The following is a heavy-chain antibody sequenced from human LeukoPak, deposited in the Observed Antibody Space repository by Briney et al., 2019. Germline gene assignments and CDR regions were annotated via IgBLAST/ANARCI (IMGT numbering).Heavy chain of an antibody. V-gene: IGHV3-21*01. J-gene: IGHJ3*02. CDR1: GFTFSSYS. CDR3: ARDLYGDDAFDI. D-gene: IGHD2/OR15-2a*01. CDR2: ISSSSSYI. Sequence: PGGSLRLSCAASGFTFSSYSMNWVRQAPGKGLEWVSSISSSSSYIYYADSVKGRFTISRGNAKNSLYLQMNSLRAEDTAVYYCARDLYGDDAFDIWGQGTMVTVSS.